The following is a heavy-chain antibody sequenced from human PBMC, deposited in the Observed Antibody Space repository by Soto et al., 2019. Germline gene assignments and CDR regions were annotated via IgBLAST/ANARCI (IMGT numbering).Heavy chain of an antibody. CDR1: GGSISSGGYY. CDR3: ARVGENWSDP. D-gene: IGHD3-10*01. CDR2: IYYSGST. V-gene: IGHV4-31*03. J-gene: IGHJ5*02. Sequence: SETLSLTCTVSGGSISSGGYYWSWIRQHPGKGLEWIGYIYYSGSTYYNPSLKSRVTISVDTSKNQFSLKLSSVTAADTAVYYCARVGENWSDPWGQGNLLTLSS.